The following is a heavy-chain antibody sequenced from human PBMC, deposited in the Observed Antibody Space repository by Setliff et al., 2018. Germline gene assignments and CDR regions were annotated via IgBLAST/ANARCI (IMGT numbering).Heavy chain of an antibody. CDR3: ARERGDIVSTTSYYYYVDV. CDR2: IIPIFGTT. Sequence: SVKVSCKASRGTFSSYGITWVRQAPGQGLEWMGGIIPIFGTTDYAQKFQGRVTITTDESTSTAYMEMSSLRSEDTAVYYCARERGDIVSTTSYYYYVDVWGKGTTVTV. V-gene: IGHV1-69*05. CDR1: RGTFSSYG. D-gene: IGHD5-12*01. J-gene: IGHJ6*03.